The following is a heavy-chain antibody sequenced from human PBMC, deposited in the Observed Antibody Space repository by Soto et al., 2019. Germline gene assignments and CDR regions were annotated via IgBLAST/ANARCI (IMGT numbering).Heavy chain of an antibody. CDR2: IYHSGST. CDR1: SGSISSSNW. CDR3: TREGEGPYTFDP. Sequence: QVQLQESGPGLVKPSGTLSLTCTVSSGSISSSNWWSWVRQPPGKGLEWIGEIYHSGSTKYNPSLKSRVTISLDKSRNQFSLELSSVTAADTAVYYCTREGEGPYTFDPWGQGTLVTVSS. V-gene: IGHV4-4*02. D-gene: IGHD1-1*01. J-gene: IGHJ5*02.